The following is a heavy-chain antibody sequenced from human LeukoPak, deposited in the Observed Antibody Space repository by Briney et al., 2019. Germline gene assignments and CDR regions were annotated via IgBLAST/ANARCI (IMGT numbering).Heavy chain of an antibody. CDR1: GFTFSSYA. J-gene: IGHJ6*03. CDR3: ARVPSYSSSWYFGYYYYMDV. Sequence: AGGSLRLSCAASGFTFSSYAMHWVRQAPGKGLEWVANIKQDGSEKYYVDSVKGRFTISRDNAKNSLYLQMNSLRAEDTAVYYCARVPSYSSSWYFGYYYYMDVWGKGTTVTVSS. D-gene: IGHD6-13*01. V-gene: IGHV3-7*01. CDR2: IKQDGSEK.